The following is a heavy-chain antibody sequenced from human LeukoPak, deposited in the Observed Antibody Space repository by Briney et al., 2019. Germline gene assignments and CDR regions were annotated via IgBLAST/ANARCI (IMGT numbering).Heavy chain of an antibody. CDR3: ARRVGANDAFDF. Sequence: PGESLKLSCKGSGYRFSIYWIAWVRQMPGKGLEWLGIIYPGDSDTRYSPSFQGQVTVSVDNSINTAYLQWSSLKASDTAIYYCARRVGANDAFDFWGQGTMVNVFS. J-gene: IGHJ3*01. V-gene: IGHV5-51*01. CDR2: IYPGDSDT. CDR1: GYRFSIYW. D-gene: IGHD1-26*01.